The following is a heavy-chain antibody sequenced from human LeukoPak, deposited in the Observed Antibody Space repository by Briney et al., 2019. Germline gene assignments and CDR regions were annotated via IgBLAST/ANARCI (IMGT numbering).Heavy chain of an antibody. J-gene: IGHJ4*02. CDR3: ARDRGFSYGIDF. CDR2: IQQDGSEK. V-gene: IGHV3-7*04. CDR1: GFTFSDYW. D-gene: IGHD5-18*01. Sequence: GGSLRLFCAASGFTFSDYWMSWVRQAPGKGLEWVANIQQDGSEKYYVDSVKGRFTISRDNAKKSLFLQVSSLRGEDTAVYYCARDRGFSYGIDFWGQGTLVTVSS.